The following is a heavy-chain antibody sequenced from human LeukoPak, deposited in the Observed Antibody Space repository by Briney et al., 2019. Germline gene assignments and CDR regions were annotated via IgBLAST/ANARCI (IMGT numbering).Heavy chain of an antibody. Sequence: GSVKVSCKASGYTFTDYYMHWVRQAPGQGLEGMGWINPNSGGTNYAQKFQGRVSMTRDTSISTAYMELSRLISDDTAVYYCGGATYSSGWYLYYWGQGTLVTVSS. J-gene: IGHJ4*02. CDR1: GYTFTDYY. CDR2: INPNSGGT. V-gene: IGHV1-2*02. D-gene: IGHD6-19*01. CDR3: GGATYSSGWYLYY.